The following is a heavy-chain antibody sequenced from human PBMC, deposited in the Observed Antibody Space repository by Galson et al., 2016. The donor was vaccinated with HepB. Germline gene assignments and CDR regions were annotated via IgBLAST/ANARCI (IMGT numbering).Heavy chain of an antibody. CDR1: GFALRFYG. J-gene: IGHJ4*02. D-gene: IGHD4-17*01. CDR3: ARGLYYGDYAPHY. CDR2: ISGTGGGI. V-gene: IGHV3-23*01. Sequence: SLRLSCAASGFALRFYGMSWVRQAPGKGLEWVSSISGTGGGIYYADSVKGRSTISRDTSSNTLYLQMNSLRVEDTAVYYCARGLYYGDYAPHYWGQGTLATVSS.